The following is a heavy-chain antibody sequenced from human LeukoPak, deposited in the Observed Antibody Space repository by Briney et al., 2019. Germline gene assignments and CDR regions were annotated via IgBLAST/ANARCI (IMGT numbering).Heavy chain of an antibody. CDR2: IKEDGSEK. D-gene: IGHD6-13*01. Sequence: PGGSLRLSCAASGFTFSSYWMSWVRQAPGKGLEWVANIKEDGSEKYYVDSVKGRFTISRDNAKNSLYLQMNSLRAEDTAVYYCARGEIAAAAPFDYWGQGTLVTVSS. CDR1: GFTFSSYW. J-gene: IGHJ4*02. CDR3: ARGEIAAAAPFDY. V-gene: IGHV3-7*02.